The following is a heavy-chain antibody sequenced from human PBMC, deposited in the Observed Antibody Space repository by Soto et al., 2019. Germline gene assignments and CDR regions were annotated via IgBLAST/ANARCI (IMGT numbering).Heavy chain of an antibody. CDR3: ASYYGDHFDY. CDR2: IYYSGST. J-gene: IGHJ4*02. D-gene: IGHD4-17*01. Sequence: QLQLQESGPGLVKPSETLSLTCTVSGGSISSSSYYWGWIRQPPGRGLEWIGSIYYSGSTYYNPSLKGRVPTSVDTSKNQFSLKLSSVTAADTAVYYCASYYGDHFDYWGQGTLVTVSS. V-gene: IGHV4-39*01. CDR1: GGSISSSSYY.